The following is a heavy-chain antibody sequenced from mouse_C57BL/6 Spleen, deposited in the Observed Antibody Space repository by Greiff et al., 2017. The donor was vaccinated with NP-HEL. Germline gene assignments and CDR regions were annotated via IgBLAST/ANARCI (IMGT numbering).Heavy chain of an antibody. CDR2: IYPGSGST. CDR3: ARTVSGAAQVIFDY. J-gene: IGHJ2*01. Sequence: VQLQQPGAELVKPGASVKMSCKASGYTFTSYWITWVKQRPGQGLEWIGDIYPGSGSTNYNEKFKSKATLTVDTSSSTAYMQLSSLTSEDSAVYYCARTVSGAAQVIFDYWGQGTTLTVSS. D-gene: IGHD3-2*02. CDR1: GYTFTSYW. V-gene: IGHV1-55*01.